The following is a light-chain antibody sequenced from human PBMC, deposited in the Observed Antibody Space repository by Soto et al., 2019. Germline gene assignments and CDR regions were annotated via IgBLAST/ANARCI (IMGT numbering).Light chain of an antibody. CDR3: QQYNNWLPWT. Sequence: EIVMTQSPATLSVSPGERATLSCRASQSVSSNLAWYQQKPGQAPRHLIYGASTRATGTPARFSGSVSGTEFTLTISSLQSEDFAVYYCQQYNNWLPWTFGEGTKVDIK. V-gene: IGKV3-15*01. CDR2: GAS. J-gene: IGKJ1*01. CDR1: QSVSSN.